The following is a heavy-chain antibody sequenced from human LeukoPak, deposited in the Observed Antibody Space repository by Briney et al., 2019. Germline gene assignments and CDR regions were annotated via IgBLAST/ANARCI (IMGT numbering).Heavy chain of an antibody. CDR1: GFTFSNYG. J-gene: IGHJ6*02. Sequence: GGSLRLSCAASGFTFSNYGMSWVRQAPGKGLEWVSGINWNGGSTGYADSVKGRFTISRDNAKNSLYLQMNSLRAEDTALYYCARDGSVIQLWGSCYYGMDVWGQGTTVTVSS. CDR2: INWNGGST. V-gene: IGHV3-20*04. CDR3: ARDGSVIQLWGSCYYGMDV. D-gene: IGHD5-18*01.